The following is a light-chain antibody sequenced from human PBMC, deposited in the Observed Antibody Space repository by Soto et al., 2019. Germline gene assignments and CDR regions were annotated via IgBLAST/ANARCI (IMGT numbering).Light chain of an antibody. CDR2: WAS. Sequence: DIVMTQSPDSLAVSLGERATINCKSSQSVLYSSNNKDYLAWYQQKPGQPPNLLIYWASTRESGVPDRFSGSGSGTDFTLTISSRQAEDVAVYFCQQYYSSPHTFGQGTKLEIK. CDR3: QQYYSSPHT. CDR1: QSVLYSSNNKDY. J-gene: IGKJ2*01. V-gene: IGKV4-1*01.